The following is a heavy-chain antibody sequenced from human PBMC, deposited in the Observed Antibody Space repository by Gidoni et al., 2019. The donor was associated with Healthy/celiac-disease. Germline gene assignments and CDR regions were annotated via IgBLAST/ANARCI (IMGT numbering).Heavy chain of an antibody. CDR3: ASLRYFDWFVS. CDR2: FYYSGST. CDR1: GGPISSSSYY. J-gene: IGHJ5*01. V-gene: IGHV4-39*01. Sequence: QLQLQESGPGLVKPSETLSLTCTVTGGPISSSSYYWGWIRQPPGKGLEWIGSFYYSGSTYYNPSLKRRVTISVDTSKNQFSLKLSSVSAADTAVYYCASLRYFDWFVSWRQGTLVTVSS. D-gene: IGHD3-9*01.